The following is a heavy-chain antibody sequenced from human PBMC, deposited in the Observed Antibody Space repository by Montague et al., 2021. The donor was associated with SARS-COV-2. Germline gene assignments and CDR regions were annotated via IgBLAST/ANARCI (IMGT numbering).Heavy chain of an antibody. Sequence: SETLSLTCTVSGGSISSYYWSWIRQPPGKGLEWIGYIYYSGSIXYNPSLKGRVTMSVDTSKNQFSLKLSSVTVADTAVYYCSRDLGDYWGQGTLVTVSS. J-gene: IGHJ4*02. V-gene: IGHV4-59*13. CDR2: IYYSGSI. CDR1: GGSISSYY. CDR3: SRDLGDY.